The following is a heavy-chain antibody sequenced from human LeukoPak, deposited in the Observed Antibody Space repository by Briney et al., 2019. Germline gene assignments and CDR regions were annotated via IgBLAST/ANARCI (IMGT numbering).Heavy chain of an antibody. V-gene: IGHV3-74*01. CDR2: INTDGSST. D-gene: IGHD3-10*01. CDR1: GFTFSSYW. J-gene: IGHJ3*02. CDR3: TASLLSPGNI. Sequence: PGGSLRLSCTAAGFTFSSYWMHWVRQVPGKGLVWVSHINTDGSSTSYAGSVKGRFTISRDNAKNTLYLQVNSLRAEDTAVYYCTASLLSPGNIWGQGTVVTLSS.